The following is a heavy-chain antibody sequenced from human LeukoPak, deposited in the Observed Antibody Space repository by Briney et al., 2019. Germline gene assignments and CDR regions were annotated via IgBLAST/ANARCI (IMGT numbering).Heavy chain of an antibody. CDR3: ARHGGGIYLQY. J-gene: IGHJ4*02. D-gene: IGHD1-26*01. Sequence: PSETLSLTCTVSGGSISSYYWSWIRQPPGRGLEWIGYVYYSGSTNYNSSLKSRVTISVDTSKNQFSLNLRSVTAADTAVYYCARHGGGIYLQYWGQGALVIVSA. CDR2: VYYSGST. V-gene: IGHV4-59*08. CDR1: GGSISSYY.